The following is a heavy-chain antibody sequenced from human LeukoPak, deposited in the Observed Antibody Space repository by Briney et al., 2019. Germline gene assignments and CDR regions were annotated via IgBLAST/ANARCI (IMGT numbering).Heavy chain of an antibody. Sequence: GGSLRLSYAASGFTFSSYAMTWVRQAPGKGLEWVSGISGSGGSTYYADSVKGRFTISRDNSKNTLYLQMNSLRAEDTAVYYCAKDRWEDLSGIRGAFDIWGQGTMVTVSS. CDR1: GFTFSSYA. CDR2: ISGSGGST. CDR3: AKDRWEDLSGIRGAFDI. D-gene: IGHD1-26*01. J-gene: IGHJ3*02. V-gene: IGHV3-23*01.